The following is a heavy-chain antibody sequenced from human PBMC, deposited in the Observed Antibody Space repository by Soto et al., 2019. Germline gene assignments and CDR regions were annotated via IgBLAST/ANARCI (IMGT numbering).Heavy chain of an antibody. Sequence: LSLTCTVSGGSISSGGYYWSWIRQHPGKGLEWIGYIYYSGSTYYNPSLKSRVTISVDTSKNQFSLKLSSVTAADTAVYYCARAYSYGLTFDYWGQGTLVTVSS. D-gene: IGHD5-18*01. CDR3: ARAYSYGLTFDY. V-gene: IGHV4-31*03. CDR2: IYYSGST. CDR1: GGSISSGGYY. J-gene: IGHJ4*02.